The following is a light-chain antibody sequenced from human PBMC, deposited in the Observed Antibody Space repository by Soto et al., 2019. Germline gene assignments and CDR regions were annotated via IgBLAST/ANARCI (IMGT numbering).Light chain of an antibody. CDR3: CSYAGSYNVI. V-gene: IGLV2-11*01. Sequence: QSALTQPRSVSGSPGQSVTISCTGTSSDVGSYKYVSWHRQYPGKAPNLMIYDVSKRPSGVPDRFSGSKSGNTASLTISGLQAEDEADYYCCSYAGSYNVIFGGGTKLTVL. CDR1: SSDVGSYKY. CDR2: DVS. J-gene: IGLJ2*01.